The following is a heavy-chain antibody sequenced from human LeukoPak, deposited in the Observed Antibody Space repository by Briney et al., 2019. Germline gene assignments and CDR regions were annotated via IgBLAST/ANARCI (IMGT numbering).Heavy chain of an antibody. CDR2: ISYDGSNK. Sequence: PGGSLRLSCAASGFTFSSYALHWVRQAPGKGLEWVAVISYDGSNKYYADSVKGRFTISRDNSKNTLYLQMNSLRAEDTAVYYCARGLTVTSPGYFDLWGRGTLVTVSS. J-gene: IGHJ2*01. D-gene: IGHD4-17*01. CDR1: GFTFSSYA. V-gene: IGHV3-30*04. CDR3: ARGLTVTSPGYFDL.